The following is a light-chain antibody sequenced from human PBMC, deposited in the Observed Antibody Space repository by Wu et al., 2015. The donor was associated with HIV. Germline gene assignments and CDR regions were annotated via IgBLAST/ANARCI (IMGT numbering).Light chain of an antibody. CDR3: QHYGTSRT. CDR2: GAS. CDR1: QIVIDNY. J-gene: IGKJ1*01. V-gene: IGKV3-20*01. Sequence: ETVLTQSPATLSLSPGERAILPCRASQIVIDNYLAWYQQKPGQAPKLLIYGASNRATGIPKRFSGSGSGTDFTLTITRLDPEDSAVYYCQHYGTSRTFGQGTKVEI.